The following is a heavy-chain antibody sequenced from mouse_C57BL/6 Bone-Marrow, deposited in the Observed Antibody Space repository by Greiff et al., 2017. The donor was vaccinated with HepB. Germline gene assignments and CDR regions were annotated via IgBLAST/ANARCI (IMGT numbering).Heavy chain of an antibody. CDR2: IDPSDSYT. J-gene: IGHJ2*01. Sequence: VQRVESGAELVMPGASVKLSCKASGYTFTSYWMHWVKQRPGQGLEWIGEIDPSDSYTNYNQKFKGKSTLTVDKSSSTAYMQLSSLTSEDSAVYYCARADLDYWGQGTTLTVSS. CDR1: GYTFTSYW. CDR3: ARADLDY. V-gene: IGHV1-69*01.